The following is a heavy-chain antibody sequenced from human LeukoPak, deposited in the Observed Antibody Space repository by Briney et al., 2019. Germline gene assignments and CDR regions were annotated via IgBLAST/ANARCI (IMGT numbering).Heavy chain of an antibody. Sequence: GGSLRLSCAASGFSVSSNYMSWVRQALGKGLEWVSILYSGGTTYYADSVKGRFTISRDNSKNTLYLQMNSLRAEDTAVYYCARGYGSGSYGYWGQGTLVTVSS. J-gene: IGHJ4*02. D-gene: IGHD3-10*01. CDR2: LYSGGTT. CDR3: ARGYGSGSYGY. V-gene: IGHV3-66*01. CDR1: GFSVSSNY.